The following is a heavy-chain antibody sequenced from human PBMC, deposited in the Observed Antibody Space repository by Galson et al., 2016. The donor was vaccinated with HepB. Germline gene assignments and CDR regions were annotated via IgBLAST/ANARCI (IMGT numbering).Heavy chain of an antibody. V-gene: IGHV3-30*18. J-gene: IGHJ4*02. CDR3: AKAPNPGTTLYPLDY. D-gene: IGHD1-7*01. CDR1: GFTFSHYG. CDR2: ISYDGSNK. Sequence: SLRLSCAASGFTFSHYGMHWVRQAPGKVLEWVAVISYDGSNKHSIESVKGRFTISRDNSKNTLFLQMNSLRVEDTAVYYCAKAPNPGTTLYPLDYWGQGSLVTVSS.